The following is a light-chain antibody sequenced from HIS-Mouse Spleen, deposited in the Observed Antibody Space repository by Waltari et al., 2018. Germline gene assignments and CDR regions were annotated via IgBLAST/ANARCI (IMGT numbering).Light chain of an antibody. Sequence: QSALTQPASVSGSPGQSITISCTGTSSDVAGSHYVSWYQQHPGKAPKLMIYDVSNRPSGVSNRFSGSKSGNTASLTISGLQAEDEADYYCSSYTSSSTYVFGTGTKVTVL. CDR3: SSYTSSSTYV. J-gene: IGLJ1*01. CDR2: DVS. CDR1: SSDVAGSHY. V-gene: IGLV2-14*03.